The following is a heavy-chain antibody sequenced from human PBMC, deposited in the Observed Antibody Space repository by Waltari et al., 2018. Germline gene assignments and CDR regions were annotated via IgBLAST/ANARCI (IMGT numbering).Heavy chain of an antibody. Sequence: QLQLQESGPGLVKPSQTLSLTCTVSGASISSSSSYWSWVLQSPGRGLEWIGYIYYGGSTFYNPSLKTRVSISVDTSNNQFSLKLSSVTAADTAIYYCARAKSYCTGGTCYISPSWFDPWGQGTLVTVSS. V-gene: IGHV4-30-4*01. CDR2: IYYGGST. CDR3: ARAKSYCTGGTCYISPSWFDP. J-gene: IGHJ5*02. CDR1: GASISSSSSY. D-gene: IGHD2-8*02.